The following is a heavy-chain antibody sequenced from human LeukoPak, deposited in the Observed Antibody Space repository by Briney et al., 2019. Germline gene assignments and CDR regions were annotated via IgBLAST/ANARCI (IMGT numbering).Heavy chain of an antibody. CDR2: INLNSGGT. Sequence: ASVRVSCKASGYTFTGSYMRWVRQAPGQGLEWMGWINLNSGGTDYAQKFQGRVTMTRDTSISTAYMELSRLRSDDTDVYYCATDYGDYESGYWGQGTLVTVSS. CDR1: GYTFTGSY. V-gene: IGHV1-2*02. CDR3: ATDYGDYESGY. D-gene: IGHD4-17*01. J-gene: IGHJ4*02.